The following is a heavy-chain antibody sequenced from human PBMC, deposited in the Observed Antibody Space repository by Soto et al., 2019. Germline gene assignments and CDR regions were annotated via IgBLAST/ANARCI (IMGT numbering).Heavy chain of an antibody. CDR2: IIPIFGTA. V-gene: IGHV1-69*12. D-gene: IGHD3-10*01. CDR1: GGTFSSYA. Sequence: QVQLVQSGAEVKKPGSSVKVSCKASGGTFSSYAIIWVRQAPGQGLEWMGGIIPIFGTANYAQKFQGRVTITADESTSNADMGLSSLRSEDTAVYYCARAPKRHRYGSGRWEYNLFDPWGQGTLVTGSS. CDR3: ARAPKRHRYGSGRWEYNLFDP. J-gene: IGHJ5*02.